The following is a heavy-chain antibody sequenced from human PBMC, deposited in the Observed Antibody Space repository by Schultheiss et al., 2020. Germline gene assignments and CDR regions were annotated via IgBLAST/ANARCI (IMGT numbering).Heavy chain of an antibody. CDR2: ISSSSSYI. CDR3: ARDYGDYDPYFDY. D-gene: IGHD4-17*01. Sequence: GGSLRLSCAASGFTFSSYSMNWVRQAPGKGLEWVSSISSSSSYIYYADSVKGRFTISRDNAKNSLYLQMNSLRAEDTAVYYCARDYGDYDPYFDYWGQGTLVTVSS. J-gene: IGHJ4*02. CDR1: GFTFSSYS. V-gene: IGHV3-21*01.